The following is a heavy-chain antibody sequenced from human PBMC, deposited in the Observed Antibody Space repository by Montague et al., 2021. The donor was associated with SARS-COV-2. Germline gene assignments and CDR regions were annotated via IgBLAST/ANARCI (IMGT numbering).Heavy chain of an antibody. CDR1: GFTFDDYT. CDR2: IGGDGRDS. V-gene: IGHV3-43*02. Sequence: SLRLSCAASGFTFDDYTMYWVRQRPGKSLECVSLIGGDGRDSYYTDSVRGRFTISRDNDKNSLYLYMNNLTTEDSALYYCAKDLSGYDYALYFDRWGRGTRVTVSS. D-gene: IGHD5-12*01. J-gene: IGHJ4*02. CDR3: AKDLSGYDYALYFDR.